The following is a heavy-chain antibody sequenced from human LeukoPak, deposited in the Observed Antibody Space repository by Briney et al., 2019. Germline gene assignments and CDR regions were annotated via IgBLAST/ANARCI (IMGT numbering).Heavy chain of an antibody. CDR3: ARPKGHLDL. CDR2: TYYRSRWYS. CDR1: GDSVSSTNAA. V-gene: IGHV6-1*01. J-gene: IGHJ2*01. Sequence: SQTLSLTCAISGDSVSSTNAAWNWLRQSPSRGLEWLGRTYYRSRWYSAYARSVKSRITIDPDTSTNQFSLQLNSVTPEDAAVYYCARPKGHLDLWGRGTLVTVSS.